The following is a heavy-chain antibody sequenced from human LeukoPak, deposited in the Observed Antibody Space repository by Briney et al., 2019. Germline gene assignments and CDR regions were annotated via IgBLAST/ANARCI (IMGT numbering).Heavy chain of an antibody. J-gene: IGHJ4*02. V-gene: IGHV3-53*01. CDR3: ARDYYGSGRLDY. CDR2: FYSGGNT. CDR1: GFTLSSNY. Sequence: GGSLRLSCAASGFTLSSNYVSWVRQAPGKGLEWRSVFYSGGNTYHRDSVQGRFTISRDDSMNTLYLQMNGLRAEDRAGYYCARDYYGSGRLDYWGQGALVTVSS. D-gene: IGHD3-10*01.